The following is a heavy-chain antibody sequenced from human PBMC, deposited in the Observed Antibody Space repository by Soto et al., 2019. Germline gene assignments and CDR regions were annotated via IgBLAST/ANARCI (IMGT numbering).Heavy chain of an antibody. J-gene: IGHJ5*02. CDR1: GGSISSSSYY. CDR3: ARHALVFITGTTDITNNWFDP. D-gene: IGHD1-20*01. CDR2: IYYSGST. Sequence: SETLSLTCTVSGGSISSSSYYWGWIRQPPGKGLEWIGSIYYSGSTYYNPSLKSRVTISVDTSKNQFSLKLSSVTAADTAVYYCARHALVFITGTTDITNNWFDPWGQGTPVTVSS. V-gene: IGHV4-39*01.